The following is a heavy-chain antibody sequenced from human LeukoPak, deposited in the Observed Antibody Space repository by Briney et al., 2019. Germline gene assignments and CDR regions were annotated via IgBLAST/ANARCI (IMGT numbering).Heavy chain of an antibody. D-gene: IGHD3/OR15-3a*01. Sequence: PLETLSLTCTVSGGSISSYYWSWIRQPPGKGLEWIGYIYYSGSTNYNPSLKSRVTISVDTSKNQFSLKLSSVTAADTAVYYCARSHSVWTSFDYWGQGTLVTVSS. CDR3: ARSHSVWTSFDY. CDR1: GGSISSYY. CDR2: IYYSGST. V-gene: IGHV4-59*01. J-gene: IGHJ4*02.